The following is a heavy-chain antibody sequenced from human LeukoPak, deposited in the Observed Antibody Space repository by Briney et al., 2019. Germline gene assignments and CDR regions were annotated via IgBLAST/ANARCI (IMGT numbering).Heavy chain of an antibody. V-gene: IGHV3-7*03. Sequence: GGSLRLSCAASGFTFSSYWMSWVRQAPGKGLEWVANIKQDGSEKYYVDSVKGRFTISRDNAKNSLYLQMNSLRAGDTAVYYCARDSVVVVPAAMDRGFGYWGQGTLVTVSS. CDR2: IKQDGSEK. J-gene: IGHJ4*02. CDR3: ARDSVVVVPAAMDRGFGY. CDR1: GFTFSSYW. D-gene: IGHD2-2*01.